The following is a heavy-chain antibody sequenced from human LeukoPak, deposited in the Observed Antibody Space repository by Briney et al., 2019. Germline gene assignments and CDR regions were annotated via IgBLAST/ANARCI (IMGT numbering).Heavy chain of an antibody. D-gene: IGHD3-3*01. CDR2: IYYSGST. V-gene: IGHV4-59*08. CDR3: ARGHSRPYDFWSGYYTYYYYYYMDV. J-gene: IGHJ6*03. Sequence: SETLSLTCTVSGGSISSYYWSWIRQPPGKGLEWIGYIYYSGSTNYNPSLKSRVTISVDTSKNQFSLKLSSVTAADTAVYYCARGHSRPYDFWSGYYTYYYYYYMDVWGKGTTVTVSS. CDR1: GGSISSYY.